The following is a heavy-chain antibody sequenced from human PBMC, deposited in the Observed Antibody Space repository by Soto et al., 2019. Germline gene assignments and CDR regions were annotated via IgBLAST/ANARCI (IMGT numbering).Heavy chain of an antibody. CDR1: GGSISSYY. J-gene: IGHJ5*02. D-gene: IGHD1-1*01. V-gene: IGHV4-59*01. CDR2: IYYSGST. CDR3: ARGSRERWFDP. Sequence: PSETLSLTCTVSGGSISSYYWSWIRQPPGKGLEWIGYIYYSGSTNYNPSLKSRVTISVDTSKNQFSLKLSSVTAADTAVYYCARGSRERWFDPWGQGTLVTVSS.